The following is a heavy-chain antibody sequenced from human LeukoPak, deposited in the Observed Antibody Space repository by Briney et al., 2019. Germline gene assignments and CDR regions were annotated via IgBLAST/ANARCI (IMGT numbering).Heavy chain of an antibody. CDR3: AKDPAYYDSSGYYYAPLDY. CDR2: ISYDGSNK. J-gene: IGHJ4*02. D-gene: IGHD3-22*01. Sequence: TGGSLRLSCAASGFTFSSYGMHWVRQAPGKGLEWVAVISYDGSNKYYADSVKGRFTISRDNSKNTLYLQTNSLRAEDTAVYYCAKDPAYYDSSGYYYAPLDYWGQGTLVTVSS. CDR1: GFTFSSYG. V-gene: IGHV3-30*18.